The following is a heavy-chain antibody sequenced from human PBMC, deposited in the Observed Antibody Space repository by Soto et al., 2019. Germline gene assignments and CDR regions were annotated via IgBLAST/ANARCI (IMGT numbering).Heavy chain of an antibody. CDR1: GGTFSSYA. Sequence: RASVKVSCKASGGTFSSYAISWVRQAPGQGLEWMGGIIPIFGTANYAQKFQGRVTITADESTSTAYMELSSLRSEDTAVYYCARDNVAARPAAGYYYYYGMDVWGQGTTVTVSS. D-gene: IGHD6-6*01. J-gene: IGHJ6*02. CDR3: ARDNVAARPAAGYYYYYGMDV. CDR2: IIPIFGTA. V-gene: IGHV1-69*13.